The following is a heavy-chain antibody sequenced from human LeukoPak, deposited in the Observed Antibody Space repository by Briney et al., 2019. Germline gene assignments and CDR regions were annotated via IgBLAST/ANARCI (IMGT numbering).Heavy chain of an antibody. CDR1: RGILCRYV. Sequence: ASVKVSCKSSRGILCRYVITWVRQAPGQGLEGMGGIQPTFGAPKYAQKFQGRVMITTDESTGTDYMELFSLTSEDTAVYYCARATGRGYTYGAAAYWGQGTLVTVSS. CDR2: IQPTFGAP. D-gene: IGHD5-18*01. J-gene: IGHJ4*02. V-gene: IGHV1-69*05. CDR3: ARATGRGYTYGAAAY.